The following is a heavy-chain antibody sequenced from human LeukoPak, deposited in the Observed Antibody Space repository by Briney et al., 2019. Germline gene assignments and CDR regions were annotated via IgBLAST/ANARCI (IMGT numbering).Heavy chain of an antibody. CDR2: IYYSGST. J-gene: IGHJ6*02. D-gene: IGHD2-15*01. Sequence: SETLSLTCTVSGGSISCYYWSWIRQPPGKGLEWIGYIYYSGSTNYNPSLKSRVTISVDTSKNQFSLKLSSVTAADTAVYYCARGFYCSGGSCYSSMDYGMDVWGQGTTVTVSS. CDR3: ARGFYCSGGSCYSSMDYGMDV. CDR1: GGSISCYY. V-gene: IGHV4-59*01.